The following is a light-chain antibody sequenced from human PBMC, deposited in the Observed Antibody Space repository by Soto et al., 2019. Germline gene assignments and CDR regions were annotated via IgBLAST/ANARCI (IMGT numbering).Light chain of an antibody. CDR3: QQYYSHPT. CDR2: AAS. Sequence: SASTGDRVTMTCRASQGISSYLAWYQQKPGKAPKLLIYAASTLQSGVPSRFSGSGSGTDFTLTISCLQSEDFATYYCQQYYSHPTFGQGTKV. J-gene: IGKJ1*01. V-gene: IGKV1-8*01. CDR1: QGISSY.